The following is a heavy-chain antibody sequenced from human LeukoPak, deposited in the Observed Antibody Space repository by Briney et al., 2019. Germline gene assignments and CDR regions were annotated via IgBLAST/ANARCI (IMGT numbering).Heavy chain of an antibody. Sequence: PSETLSLTCTVSGDSTSSSTYYWDWIRQAPGKGLEWIGNIYDSGTTHYNPSLKSRVTMSGDTSKNQFSLKLNSVTAADTAIYYCATHRRSGSGGSENAFEIWGQGTMVTVSS. CDR1: GDSTSSSTYY. CDR2: IYDSGTT. J-gene: IGHJ3*02. CDR3: ATHRRSGSGGSENAFEI. D-gene: IGHD5-12*01. V-gene: IGHV4-39*01.